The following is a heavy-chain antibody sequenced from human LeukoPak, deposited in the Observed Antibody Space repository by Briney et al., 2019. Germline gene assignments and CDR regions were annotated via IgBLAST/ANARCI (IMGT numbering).Heavy chain of an antibody. CDR1: GFTFSSYA. CDR2: ISGSGGST. D-gene: IGHD6-13*01. Sequence: GGSLRLSCAASGFTFSSYALSWVRQAPGKGLEWVSAISGSGGSTYYADSVKGRFTISRDNSKNTLYLQMNSLRAEDTAVYYCAKSKKPSSRYNFDYWGQGTLVTVSS. J-gene: IGHJ4*02. V-gene: IGHV3-23*01. CDR3: AKSKKPSSRYNFDY.